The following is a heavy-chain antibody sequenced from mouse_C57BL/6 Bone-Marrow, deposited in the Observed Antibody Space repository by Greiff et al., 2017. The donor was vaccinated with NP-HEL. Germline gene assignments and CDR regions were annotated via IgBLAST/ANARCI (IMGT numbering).Heavy chain of an antibody. CDR3: ARGYYGPHYFDY. CDR2: ISYDGSN. CDR1: GYSITSGYY. D-gene: IGHD1-1*01. V-gene: IGHV3-6*01. J-gene: IGHJ2*01. Sequence: ESGPGLVKPSQSLSLTCSVTGYSITSGYYWNWIRQFPGNKLEWMGYISYDGSNNYNPSLKNRISITRDTSKNQFFLKLNSVTTEDTATYYCARGYYGPHYFDYWGQGTTLTVSS.